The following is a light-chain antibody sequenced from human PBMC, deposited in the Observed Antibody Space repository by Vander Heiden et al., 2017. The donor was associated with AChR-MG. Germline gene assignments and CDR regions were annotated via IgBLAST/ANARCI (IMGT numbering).Light chain of an antibody. Sequence: DNQMTQSPSSLSASVGDRVTITCRASQGISNYLAWYQQKPGKVPKLLIYAASTLQSGVPSRFSGSGSETDFTLTISSLQPEDVATYYCQKYYSAPSWTFGQETKVELK. J-gene: IGKJ1*01. CDR2: AAS. CDR3: QKYYSAPSWT. V-gene: IGKV1-27*01. CDR1: QGISNY.